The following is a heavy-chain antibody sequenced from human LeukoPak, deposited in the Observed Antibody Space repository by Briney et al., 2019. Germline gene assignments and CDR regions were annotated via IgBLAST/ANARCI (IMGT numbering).Heavy chain of an antibody. CDR2: IWPADSDT. J-gene: IGHJ6*03. D-gene: IGHD1-26*01. Sequence: GESLKISCKGSGYSFTSYWIGWVRQMPGEGLEWMGIIWPADSDTRYSPSFQGQVTISADKSISTAYLQWSSLKASDTAIYYCARQCCGSYYPMDVWGKGTTVTVSS. V-gene: IGHV5-51*01. CDR1: GYSFTSYW. CDR3: ARQCCGSYYPMDV.